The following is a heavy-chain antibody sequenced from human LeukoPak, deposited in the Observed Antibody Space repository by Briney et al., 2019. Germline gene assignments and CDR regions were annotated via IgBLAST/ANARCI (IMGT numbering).Heavy chain of an antibody. Sequence: ASVKVSCKASGYTFTGYYMHWVRQAPGQGLEWMGWINPNSGGTNYAQKFQGRVTMTRDTSISTAYMELSRMRSDDTAMYYCATYCSSTSCSLGDYWGQGTLVTVSS. V-gene: IGHV1-2*02. D-gene: IGHD2-2*01. CDR3: ATYCSSTSCSLGDY. CDR2: INPNSGGT. J-gene: IGHJ4*02. CDR1: GYTFTGYY.